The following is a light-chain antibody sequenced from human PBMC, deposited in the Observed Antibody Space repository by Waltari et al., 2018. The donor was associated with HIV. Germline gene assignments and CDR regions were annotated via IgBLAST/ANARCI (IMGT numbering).Light chain of an antibody. CDR1: SSDVGGYNY. Sequence: QSALTQPASVSGSPGQSIIISCPGTSSDVGGYNYVSWYQQHPAKAPKLMVYDVSERPSGVSNRFSGSKSGNTASLTISGLQAEDEADYYCSSYTSSSTLEVFGGGTKLTVL. CDR3: SSYTSSSTLEV. V-gene: IGLV2-14*03. J-gene: IGLJ3*02. CDR2: DVS.